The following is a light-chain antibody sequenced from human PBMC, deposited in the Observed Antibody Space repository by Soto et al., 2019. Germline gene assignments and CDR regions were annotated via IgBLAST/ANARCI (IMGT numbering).Light chain of an antibody. Sequence: EIVLTQSPVTQSLSPGQTATLSCRASQPITRYLAWYQQKPGQAPRLLIYGASTRATGTPARFSGSGSGTDFTLTISSLEPEDSAVYYCQQRANWHTFGGGSTVEIK. CDR3: QQRANWHT. J-gene: IGKJ4*01. V-gene: IGKV3-11*01. CDR2: GAS. CDR1: QPITRY.